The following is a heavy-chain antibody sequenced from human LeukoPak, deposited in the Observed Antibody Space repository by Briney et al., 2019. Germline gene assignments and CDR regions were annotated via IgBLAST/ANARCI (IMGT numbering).Heavy chain of an antibody. V-gene: IGHV3-23*01. Sequence: EGSLRLSCAASGFTFSEYAMSWVRQAPRKGLEWVSAVDGSGGSKYYADSVKGRFTISRDNSKNTVYLQMNSLRADDTAVYYCAKPIVPSAISGAAFDIWGQGTMVTVSS. CDR2: VDGSGGSK. CDR1: GFTFSEYA. J-gene: IGHJ3*02. D-gene: IGHD2-2*02. CDR3: AKPIVPSAISGAAFDI.